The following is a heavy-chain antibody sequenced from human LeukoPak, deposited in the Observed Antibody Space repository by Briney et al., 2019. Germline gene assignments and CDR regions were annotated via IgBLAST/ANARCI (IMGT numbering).Heavy chain of an antibody. CDR1: GGSISSYY. CDR3: AWQIASAGTAGFDF. CDR2: IYSTGST. D-gene: IGHD6-13*01. J-gene: IGHJ4*02. Sequence: SETLSLTCTVSGGSISSYYWSWIRQPAGKGLEWIGRIYSTGSTNYNPSLKSRVTMSVDTSKNQFSLRLRSVTAADTAVYYCAWQIASAGTAGFDFWGQGALVTVSS. V-gene: IGHV4-4*07.